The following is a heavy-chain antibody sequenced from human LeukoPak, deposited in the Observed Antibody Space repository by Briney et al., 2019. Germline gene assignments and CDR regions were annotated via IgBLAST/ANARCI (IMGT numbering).Heavy chain of an antibody. V-gene: IGHV3-53*01. D-gene: IGHD3-10*01. J-gene: IGHJ4*02. CDR2: LYSGGDI. Sequence: PGGSLRLSCAASGFTVNTNYMSWVRQAPGKGLEWVSVLYSGGDIYYADSVKGRFTISRDNSKNTLYLQMNNLRAEDTAVYYCARADLRRGDGTAGLFDSWGQGTLVTVSS. CDR1: GFTVNTNY. CDR3: ARADLRRGDGTAGLFDS.